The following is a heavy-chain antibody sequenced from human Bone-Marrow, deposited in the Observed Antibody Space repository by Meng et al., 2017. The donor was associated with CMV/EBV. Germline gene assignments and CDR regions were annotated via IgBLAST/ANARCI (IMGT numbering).Heavy chain of an antibody. Sequence: GESLKISCAASGFTFSSYWMSWVRQAPGKGLEWVANIKQDGSEKYYVDSVKGRFTISRDNAKNSLYLQMNSLRAEDTAVYYCARGGYSYGRRGDYWGQGTTVTVSS. V-gene: IGHV3-7*01. CDR2: IKQDGSEK. CDR1: GFTFSSYW. CDR3: ARGGYSYGRRGDY. D-gene: IGHD5-18*01. J-gene: IGHJ4*02.